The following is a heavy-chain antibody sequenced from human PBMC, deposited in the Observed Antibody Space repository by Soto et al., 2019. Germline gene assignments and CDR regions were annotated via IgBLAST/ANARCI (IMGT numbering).Heavy chain of an antibody. CDR2: ISAYNGAT. V-gene: IGHV1-18*01. J-gene: IGHJ4*02. Sequence: QVQLIQSGAELKKPGASVKVSCETSGYTFTNFGVSWVRQAPGQGPEWMGWISAYNGATEYAQKVQGRITITTKPSTSTAYMELRSLTSDDTAVYYCAQDGGGSSGYGIDYWGQGTLVTVSA. CDR1: GYTFTNFG. CDR3: AQDGGGSSGYGIDY. D-gene: IGHD5-12*01.